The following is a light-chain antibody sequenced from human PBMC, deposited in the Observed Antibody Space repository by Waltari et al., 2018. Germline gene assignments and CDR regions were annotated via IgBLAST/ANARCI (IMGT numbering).Light chain of an antibody. CDR2: WAS. Sequence: DIQMTQSPDSLAVSLGERATINCKSSQSVFHTNNKNCLPWYQQKPGQPPKLLIYWASTRASGVPDRFSGSGSGTDFTLAISSLQAEDVAVYYCQQYYSTPNTFGQGTKVEIK. V-gene: IGKV4-1*01. CDR3: QQYYSTPNT. J-gene: IGKJ2*01. CDR1: QSVFHTNNKNC.